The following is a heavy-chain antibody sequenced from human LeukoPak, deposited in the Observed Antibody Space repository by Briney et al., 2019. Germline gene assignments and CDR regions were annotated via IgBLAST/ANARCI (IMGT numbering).Heavy chain of an antibody. D-gene: IGHD2/OR15-2a*01. CDR1: GFIFNNYG. V-gene: IGHV3-23*01. CDR2: ISNDGGGT. Sequence: PGGSLRLSCAASGFIFNNYGLIWVRQAPGKGLEWVSAISNDGGGTTYADFVKGRFTISRDNSKSTLFLQTNSLRAEDTALYYCAKGGSAYFLDLWGQGTLVTVSS. CDR3: AKGGSAYFLDL. J-gene: IGHJ5*02.